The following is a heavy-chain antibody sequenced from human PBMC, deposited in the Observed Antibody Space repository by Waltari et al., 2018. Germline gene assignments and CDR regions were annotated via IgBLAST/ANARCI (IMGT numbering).Heavy chain of an antibody. V-gene: IGHV1-2*06. CDR2: INPNSGGT. CDR1: GYTFTGYP. Sequence: QVQLVQSGAEVKKPGASVKVSCKASGYTFTGYPMHWCRPAPGQGLEWMGRINPNSGGTNYAQKFQGRVTMTRDTSISTAYMELSRLRSDDTAVYYCARTEYYDSSGYYRRADFDYWGQGTLVTVSA. CDR3: ARTEYYDSSGYYRRADFDY. J-gene: IGHJ4*02. D-gene: IGHD3-22*01.